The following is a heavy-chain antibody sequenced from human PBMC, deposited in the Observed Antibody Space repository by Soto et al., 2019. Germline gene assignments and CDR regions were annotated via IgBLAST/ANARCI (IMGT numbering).Heavy chain of an antibody. CDR1: GVTFGSRA. CDR3: ARLSGYHPDYFDY. CDR2: ISGSGGST. Sequence: GGSLRLSGVASGVTFGSRAMSWVRQAPGKGLEWVSAISGSGGSTYYADSVKGRFTISRDNSKNTLYLQMNSLRAEDTAVYYCARLSGYHPDYFDYWGQGTLVTVSS. D-gene: IGHD3-3*01. J-gene: IGHJ4*02. V-gene: IGHV3-23*01.